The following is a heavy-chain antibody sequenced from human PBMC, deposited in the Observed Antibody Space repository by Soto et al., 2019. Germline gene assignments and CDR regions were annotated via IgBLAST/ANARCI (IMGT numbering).Heavy chain of an antibody. CDR1: GYIFSIFY. Sequence: GGSVKVSCKASGYIFSIFYINCVRQSPLQGLEWMGCTSGYSGNSKYAQKFQGRVTMTTDTSTNTGYMEMRSLTSDDTAVYYCARDIFGHVDAFDLWGQGTMVTVSS. CDR2: TSGYSGNS. V-gene: IGHV1-18*01. CDR3: ARDIFGHVDAFDL. D-gene: IGHD3-3*02. J-gene: IGHJ3*01.